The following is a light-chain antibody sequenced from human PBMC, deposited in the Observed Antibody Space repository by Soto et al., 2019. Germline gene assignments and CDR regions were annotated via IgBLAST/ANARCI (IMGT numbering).Light chain of an antibody. V-gene: IGLV1-47*01. CDR1: SSNIGSNY. Sequence: QSVLTQPPSASGTPGQRVTISCSGSSSNIGSNYVYWYQQLPGTAPKLLIYRNNQRPSGVPDRFSGSKSGTSASLAISGLRSEDEADYYSAAWDDSLSGYVFGTGTKVTV. J-gene: IGLJ1*01. CDR3: AAWDDSLSGYV. CDR2: RNN.